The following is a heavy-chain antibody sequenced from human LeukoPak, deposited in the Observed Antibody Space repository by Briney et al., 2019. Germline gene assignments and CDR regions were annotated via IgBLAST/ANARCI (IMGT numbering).Heavy chain of an antibody. CDR2: INPSGGST. CDR1: GYTSTSYY. CDR3: ARDQAAVAGFEAYGMDV. D-gene: IGHD6-19*01. Sequence: ASVKVSCKASGYTSTSYYMHWVRQAPGQGLEWMGIINPSGGSTSYAQKFQGRVTMTRDTSTSTVYMELSSLRSEDTAVYYCARDQAAVAGFEAYGMDVWGQGTTVTVSS. J-gene: IGHJ6*02. V-gene: IGHV1-46*01.